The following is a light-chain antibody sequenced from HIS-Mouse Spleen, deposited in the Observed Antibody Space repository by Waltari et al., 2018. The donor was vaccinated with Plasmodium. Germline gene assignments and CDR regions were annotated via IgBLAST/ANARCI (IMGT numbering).Light chain of an antibody. Sequence: QMPKSPSTLPASLGDRVTITCRASQSISSRLAWYQQKPGKAPKLLIYKASSLESGVPSRFSGSGSGTEFTLTISSLQPDDFATYYCQQYNSYSWTFGQGTKVEIK. CDR3: QQYNSYSWT. V-gene: IGKV1-5*03. CDR2: KAS. CDR1: QSISSR. J-gene: IGKJ1*01.